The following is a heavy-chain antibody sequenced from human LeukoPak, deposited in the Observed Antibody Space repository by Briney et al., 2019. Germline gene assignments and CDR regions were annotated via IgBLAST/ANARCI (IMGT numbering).Heavy chain of an antibody. J-gene: IGHJ4*02. D-gene: IGHD4-17*01. CDR2: IYYSGST. CDR1: GGSISSYY. CDR3: ARGINDYGENFDY. V-gene: IGHV4-59*01. Sequence: SETLSLTCTVSGGSISSYYWSWIRQPPGKGLEWIGYIYYSGSTNYNPSLKSRVTISVDTSKNQFSLELSSVTAADTAVYYCARGINDYGENFDYWGQGTLVTVSS.